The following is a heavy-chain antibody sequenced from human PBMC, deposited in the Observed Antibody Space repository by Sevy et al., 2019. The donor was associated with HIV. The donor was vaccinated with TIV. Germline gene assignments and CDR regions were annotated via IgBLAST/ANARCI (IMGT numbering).Heavy chain of an antibody. CDR1: GDSINTYY. V-gene: IGHV4-59*08. Sequence: SETLSLTCTVSGDSINTYYWSWIREPPGKGLEWIGYVSHSGNTNYNPSLKSRVSMSVDTSTNQFSLKVKSVTAADTAVYYCARLRWDLVVVPGATPGCYFDSWGQGTLVTVSS. CDR3: ARLRWDLVVVPGATPGCYFDS. CDR2: VSHSGNT. D-gene: IGHD2-2*02. J-gene: IGHJ4*02.